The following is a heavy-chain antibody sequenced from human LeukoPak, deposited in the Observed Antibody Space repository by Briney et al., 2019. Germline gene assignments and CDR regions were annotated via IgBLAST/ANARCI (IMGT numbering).Heavy chain of an antibody. D-gene: IGHD6-19*01. CDR1: GGSFSGYY. J-gene: IGHJ5*02. CDR3: ARHVRAWLVPLGSKQFDT. V-gene: IGHV4-34*01. CDR2: INHSGST. Sequence: PSETLSLTCAVYGGSFSGYYWSWIRQPPGKWLEWIGEINHSGSTNYNPSLKSRVTISVDTSKNQFSLKLSSVTAADTAVYYCARHVRAWLVPLGSKQFDTWGQGTLVTVSS.